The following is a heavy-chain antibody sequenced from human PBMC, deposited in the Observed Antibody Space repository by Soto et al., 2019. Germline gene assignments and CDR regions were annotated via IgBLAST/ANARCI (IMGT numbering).Heavy chain of an antibody. CDR3: GARPGGGGY. J-gene: IGHJ4*02. CDR1: GFTVSNNY. D-gene: IGHD3-10*01. Sequence: EVQLVESGGGLIQPGGSLRLSCAVSGFTVSNNYMSWVRQAPGKGLEGVSVIYSGGYTAYGDSVKGRFTISRDNSKNTLFPQIKTRGAEGPAVYYGGARPGGGGYWGQGTLVTVSS. V-gene: IGHV3-53*01. CDR2: IYSGGYT.